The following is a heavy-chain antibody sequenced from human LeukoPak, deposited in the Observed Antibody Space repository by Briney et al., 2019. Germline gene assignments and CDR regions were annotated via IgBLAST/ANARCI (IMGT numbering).Heavy chain of an antibody. J-gene: IGHJ4*02. CDR2: ISSSSSYI. D-gene: IGHD3-9*01. CDR1: GFTFGDYA. V-gene: IGHV3-21*01. CDR3: ARDSDILTGYSADFDY. Sequence: GGSLRLSCTASGFTFGDYAMSWFRQAPGKGLEWVSSISSSSSYIYYADSVKGRFTISRDNAKNSLYLQMNSLRAEDTAVYYCARDSDILTGYSADFDYWGQGTLVTVSS.